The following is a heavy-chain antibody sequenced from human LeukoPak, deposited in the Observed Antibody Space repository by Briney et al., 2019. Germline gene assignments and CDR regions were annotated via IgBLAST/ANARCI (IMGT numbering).Heavy chain of an antibody. CDR3: ARGWYYYDSSGSQRYYFDY. Sequence: SETLSLTCTVSGGSISSYNWSWIRQPPGKGLEWIGYIYYSGSTNYNPSLKSRVTISVDTSKNQFSLKLSSVTAADTAVYYCARGWYYYDSSGSQRYYFDYWGQGTLVTVSS. J-gene: IGHJ4*02. CDR2: IYYSGST. CDR1: GGSISSYN. D-gene: IGHD3-22*01. V-gene: IGHV4-59*01.